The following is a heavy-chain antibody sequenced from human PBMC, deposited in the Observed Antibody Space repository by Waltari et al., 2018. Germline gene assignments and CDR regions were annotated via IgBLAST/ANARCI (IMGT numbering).Heavy chain of an antibody. CDR1: GFTFSSSL. D-gene: IGHD1-20*01. CDR2: INSDGSST. J-gene: IGHJ4*02. V-gene: IGHV3-74*01. CDR3: AREINWNDGGRFFDS. Sequence: EVQLVESGGGLVQPGESLRLSCSAAGFTFSSSLMHWVRQAPGKGLVWVSRINSDGSSTIYADSVKGRFTISRDNAKNTLYLQMNSLRAEDTAVYYCAREINWNDGGRFFDSWGQGTLVTVSS.